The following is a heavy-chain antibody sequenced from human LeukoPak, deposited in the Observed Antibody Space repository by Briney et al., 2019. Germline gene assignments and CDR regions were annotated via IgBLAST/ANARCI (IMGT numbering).Heavy chain of an antibody. CDR2: IYHTGST. V-gene: IGHV4-30-2*01. D-gene: IGHD4-11*01. Sequence: SQTLSLTCAVSGGSISSGDYSWSWIRQPPGKGLEWIGYIYHTGSTNYSPSLKSRVTISVDRSKNQFSLKLSSVTAADTAVYYCARGSNYDNYFDYWGQGTLVTVSS. J-gene: IGHJ4*02. CDR1: GGSISSGDYS. CDR3: ARGSNYDNYFDY.